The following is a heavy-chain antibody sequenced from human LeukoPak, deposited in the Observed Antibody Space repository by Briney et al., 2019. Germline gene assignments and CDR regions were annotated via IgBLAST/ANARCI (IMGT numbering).Heavy chain of an antibody. CDR3: ARRGYSGYDSIDFDY. J-gene: IGHJ4*02. CDR1: GGTSSSYA. Sequence: SVKVSCKASGGTSSSYAISWVRQAPGQGLEWMGRIIPILGIANYAQKFQGRVTITADKSTSTAYMELSSLRSEDTAVYYCARRGYSGYDSIDFDYWGQGTLVTVSS. CDR2: IIPILGIA. V-gene: IGHV1-69*04. D-gene: IGHD5-12*01.